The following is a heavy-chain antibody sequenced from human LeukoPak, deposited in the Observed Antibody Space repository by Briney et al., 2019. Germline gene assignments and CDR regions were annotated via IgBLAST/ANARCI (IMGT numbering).Heavy chain of an antibody. V-gene: IGHV3-30*02. CDR3: AKPLRGILIMGFDY. Sequence: GGSLRLSCVPSGVTFSTSGMHWGRHAPGQGLEWVAFTRYDGSNQNYADSVKSRFTSSRDNSKNTLYLQMNSLRAEDTAVYYCAKPLRGILIMGFDYWGQGTLVTVSS. CDR2: TRYDGSNQ. CDR1: GVTFSTSG. J-gene: IGHJ4*02. D-gene: IGHD3-10*01.